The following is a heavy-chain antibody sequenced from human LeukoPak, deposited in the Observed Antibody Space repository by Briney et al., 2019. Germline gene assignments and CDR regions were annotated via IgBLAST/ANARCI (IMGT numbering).Heavy chain of an antibody. J-gene: IGHJ4*02. D-gene: IGHD3-9*01. CDR3: ARVDVGDFDLYYFDY. CDR2: INSDGSST. CDR1: GFTFSTYW. Sequence: GGSLRLSCAASGFTFSTYWMHWVRQAPGKGLVWVSRINSDGSSTNYADSVKGRFTISRDNAKNTLYLQMNSLRAEDTAVYYCARVDVGDFDLYYFDYWGQGTLVTVSS. V-gene: IGHV3-74*01.